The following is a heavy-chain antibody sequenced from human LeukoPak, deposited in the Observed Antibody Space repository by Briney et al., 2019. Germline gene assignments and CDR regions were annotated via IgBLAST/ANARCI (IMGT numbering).Heavy chain of an antibody. CDR1: GDSVSSNSAA. D-gene: IGHD1-26*01. J-gene: IGHJ4*02. CDR2: TYYRSKWYN. V-gene: IGHV6-1*01. CDR3: ARGQGNYYTSLAMDY. Sequence: SQTLSLTCAISGDSVSSNSAAWSWIRQSPSRGLEWLGRTYYRSKWYNDYALSVKSRITINPDTSKNQFSVHLNSVTPEDTAVYYCARGQGNYYTSLAMDYWGQGTLVTVSS.